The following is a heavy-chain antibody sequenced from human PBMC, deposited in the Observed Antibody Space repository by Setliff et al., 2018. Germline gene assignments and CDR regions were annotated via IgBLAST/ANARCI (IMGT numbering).Heavy chain of an antibody. CDR2: IWADPNTK. J-gene: IGHJ4*02. V-gene: IGHV3-33*08. D-gene: IGHD6-19*01. CDR1: GFTFSTYR. CDR3: ARDPPDSGWSFDY. Sequence: GGSLRLSCAASGFTFSTYRVHWVRQAPGKGLEWVAMIWADPNTKYYAGSVKGRFSVSRDNFKNTVFLQMSALRAEDTALYYCARDPPDSGWSFDYWGQGALVTVSS.